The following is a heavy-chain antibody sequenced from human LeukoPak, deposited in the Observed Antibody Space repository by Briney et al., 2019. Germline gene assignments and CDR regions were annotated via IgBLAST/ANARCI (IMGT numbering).Heavy chain of an antibody. CDR1: GFTFSSYA. V-gene: IGHV3-64*01. D-gene: IGHD3-3*01. J-gene: IGHJ5*02. CDR3: ARTSRVTIFGVVTHNWFDP. CDR2: ISRNGGST. Sequence: PGGSLRLSCAASGFTFSSYAMHWVRQAPGKGLEYVPAISRNGGSTYYANSVKGRFTISRDNSKNTLYLQMGSLRAEDMAVYYCARTSRVTIFGVVTHNWFDPWGQGTLVTVSS.